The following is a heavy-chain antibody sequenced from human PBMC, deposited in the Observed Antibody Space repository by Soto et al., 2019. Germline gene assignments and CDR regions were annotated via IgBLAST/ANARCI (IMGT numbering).Heavy chain of an antibody. Sequence: QVQLVQSGGEVKKPGAAVMVSCKASGYTFTNYGISWVRQAPGQGLEWMGWISTSNSNTAYAQKFQDRVTMTTDTSPSTAYMELRSLRPDDTAVYYCARPPQVTRSYYFNGLDVWGQGTTVTVSS. CDR1: GYTFTNYG. D-gene: IGHD5-18*01. CDR3: ARPPQVTRSYYFNGLDV. J-gene: IGHJ6*02. CDR2: ISTSNSNT. V-gene: IGHV1-18*01.